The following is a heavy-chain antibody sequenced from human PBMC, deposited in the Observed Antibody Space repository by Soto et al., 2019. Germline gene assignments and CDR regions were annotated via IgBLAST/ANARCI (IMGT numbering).Heavy chain of an antibody. CDR3: AKTTVTGPLKKYYFDY. CDR1: GFTFSSYW. V-gene: IGHV3-7*01. Sequence: GGSLRLSCAASGFTFSSYWMSWVRQAPGKGLEWVANIKQDGSEKYYVDSVKGRFTISRDNAKNSLYLQMNSLRAEDTAVYYCAKTTVTGPLKKYYFDYWGQGTLVTVSS. D-gene: IGHD4-17*01. J-gene: IGHJ4*02. CDR2: IKQDGSEK.